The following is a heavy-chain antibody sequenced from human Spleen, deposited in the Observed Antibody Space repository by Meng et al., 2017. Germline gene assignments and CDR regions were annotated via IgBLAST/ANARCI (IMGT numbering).Heavy chain of an antibody. J-gene: IGHJ2*01. CDR2: IYHSGTT. V-gene: IGHV4-4*02. CDR1: GGSISSSNW. Sequence: HVPLQEAGPGLVKPSGTLSPTCAVSGGSISSSNWWSWVRQSPGKGLEWIGEIYHSGTTTYNPSLRSRVTMSIDQSNNQFSLTLNSVTAADTAVYYCARDHISLSTWNSKNWYFDLWGRGTLVTVSS. D-gene: IGHD1-7*01. CDR3: ARDHISLSTWNSKNWYFDL.